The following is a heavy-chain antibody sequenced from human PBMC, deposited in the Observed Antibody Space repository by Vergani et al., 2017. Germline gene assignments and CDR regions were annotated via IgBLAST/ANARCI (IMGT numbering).Heavy chain of an antibody. CDR3: ARSRSRGYCSGGSCYGPTTQY. CDR2: INPNSGGT. J-gene: IGHJ4*02. CDR1: GYTFTGYY. V-gene: IGHV1-2*02. Sequence: QVQLVQSGAEVKKPGASVKVSCKASGYTFTGYYMHWVRQAPGQGLEWMGWINPNSGGTNYAQKFQGRVTMTRDTSISTAYMELSRLRSDDTAVYYCARSRSRGYCSGGSCYGPTTQYWGQGTLVTVSS. D-gene: IGHD2-15*01.